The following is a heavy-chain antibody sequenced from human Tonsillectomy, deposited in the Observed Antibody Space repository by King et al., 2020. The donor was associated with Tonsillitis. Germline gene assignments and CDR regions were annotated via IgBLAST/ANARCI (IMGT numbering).Heavy chain of an antibody. V-gene: IGHV4-39*02. CDR1: VGSISSSSYY. CDR2: IYYSGST. CDR3: ARTYSSSWYGNWFDP. D-gene: IGHD6-13*01. J-gene: IGHJ5*02. Sequence: QLQESGPGLVKPSETLSLTCTVSVGSISSSSYYWGWIRQPPGKGLEWIGSIYYSGSTYYNPSLKSRVTISVDTSKNHFPLNLSSVTAADTAVYYCARTYSSSWYGNWFDPWGQGTLVTVSS.